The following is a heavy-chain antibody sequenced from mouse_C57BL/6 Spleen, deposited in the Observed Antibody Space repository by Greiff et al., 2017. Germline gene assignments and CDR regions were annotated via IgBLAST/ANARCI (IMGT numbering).Heavy chain of an antibody. CDR3: ALYDYDGLYYFDY. Sequence: QVQLQQSGAELARPGASVKMSCKASGYTFTSYTMHWVKQRPGQGLEWIGYINPSRGYTKYNQKFKDKATLTADKSTSTAYMQLRILTAEDSAVYYCALYDYDGLYYFDYWGQGTTLTVSS. CDR1: GYTFTSYT. J-gene: IGHJ2*01. V-gene: IGHV1-4*01. CDR2: INPSRGYT. D-gene: IGHD2-4*01.